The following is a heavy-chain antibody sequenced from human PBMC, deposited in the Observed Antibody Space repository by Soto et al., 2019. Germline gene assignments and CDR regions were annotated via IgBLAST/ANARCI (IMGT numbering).Heavy chain of an antibody. CDR2: IYYSGST. CDR3: ARTLYSYGPRFDY. Sequence: SETLSLTCTVSGGSIISYYWSWVLQPPGKGLEWIGYIYYSGSTNYNPSLKSRVTISVDTSKNQFSLKLSSVTAADTAVYYCARTLYSYGPRFDYWGQGTLVTVSS. CDR1: GGSIISYY. V-gene: IGHV4-59*01. J-gene: IGHJ4*02. D-gene: IGHD5-18*01.